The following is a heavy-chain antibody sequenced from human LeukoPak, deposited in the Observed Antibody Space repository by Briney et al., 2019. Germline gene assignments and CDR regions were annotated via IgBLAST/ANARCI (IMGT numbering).Heavy chain of an antibody. V-gene: IGHV1-46*01. Sequence: ASVKVSCKASGYTFTSYYMHWVRQAPGQGLEWMGIINPSGGSTSYAQKFQGRVTMTRDMSTSTVYMELSSLRSEDTAVYYCAREVVPYNWFDPWGQGTLVTVSS. D-gene: IGHD2-15*01. CDR1: GYTFTSYY. CDR3: AREVVPYNWFDP. J-gene: IGHJ5*02. CDR2: INPSGGST.